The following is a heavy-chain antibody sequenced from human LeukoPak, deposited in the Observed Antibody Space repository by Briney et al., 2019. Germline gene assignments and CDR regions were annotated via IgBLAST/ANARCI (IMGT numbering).Heavy chain of an antibody. D-gene: IGHD6-19*01. CDR1: GFTFSSYA. CDR2: ISYDGSNK. V-gene: IGHV3-30*04. J-gene: IGHJ4*02. CDR3: AREPIAVAGVFGD. Sequence: GGSLRLSCAASGFTFSSYAMHWVRQAPGKGLEWVAVISYDGSNKYYADSVKGRFTISRDNSKNTLYLQMNSLRAEDTAVYYCAREPIAVAGVFGDWGQGTLVTVSS.